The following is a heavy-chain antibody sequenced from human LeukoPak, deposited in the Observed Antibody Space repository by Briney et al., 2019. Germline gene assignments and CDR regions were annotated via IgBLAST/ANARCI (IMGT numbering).Heavy chain of an antibody. CDR3: ASRKLGNDY. CDR2: ISYSGST. D-gene: IGHD7-27*01. CDR1: GASISSYY. Sequence: PSETLSLTCTVSGASISSYYWSWIRQPPGKGLECIGYISYSGSTNFNPSLKSRVTISVDSSKNQFSLKLSSVTAADTAVYYCASRKLGNDYWGQGTLVTVSS. V-gene: IGHV4-59*01. J-gene: IGHJ4*02.